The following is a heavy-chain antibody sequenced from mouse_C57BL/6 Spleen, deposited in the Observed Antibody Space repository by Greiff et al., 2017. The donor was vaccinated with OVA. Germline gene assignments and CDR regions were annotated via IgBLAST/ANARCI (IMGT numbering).Heavy chain of an antibody. CDR1: GYTFTDYY. J-gene: IGHJ2*01. Sequence: VKLQQSGAELVRPGASVKLSCKASGYTFTDYYINWVKQRPGQGLEWIARIYPGSGNTYYNEKFKGKATLTAEKSSSTAYMQLSSLTSEDSAVYFCAREENYGLDYWGQGTTLTVSS. V-gene: IGHV1-76*01. CDR3: AREENYGLDY. CDR2: IYPGSGNT. D-gene: IGHD1-1*02.